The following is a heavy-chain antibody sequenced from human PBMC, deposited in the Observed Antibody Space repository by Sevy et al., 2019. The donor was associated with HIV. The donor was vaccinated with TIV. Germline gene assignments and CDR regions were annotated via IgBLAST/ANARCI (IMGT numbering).Heavy chain of an antibody. J-gene: IGHJ5*02. Sequence: ASVKVSCKASGYTFTSYGISWVRQAPGQGLEWMGWISAYNGNTNYAQKLQGRVTMTTDTSTSTAYMELRSLRSDDTAVYYCAITYYYDSSGYSTFDPWGQGTLVTVSS. CDR3: AITYYYDSSGYSTFDP. CDR1: GYTFTSYG. D-gene: IGHD3-22*01. V-gene: IGHV1-18*01. CDR2: ISAYNGNT.